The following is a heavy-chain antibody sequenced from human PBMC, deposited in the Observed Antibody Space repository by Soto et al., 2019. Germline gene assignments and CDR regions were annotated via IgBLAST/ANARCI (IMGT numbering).Heavy chain of an antibody. Sequence: SETLSLTCTVSGGSISSSSYYWGWIRQPPGKGLEWIGSIYYSGSTYYNPSLKSRVTISVDTSKNQFSLKLSFVTAADTALYYCARLRYSSSWYAYYFDYWGQGTLVTVSS. CDR3: ARLRYSSSWYAYYFDY. CDR1: GGSISSSSYY. CDR2: IYYSGST. D-gene: IGHD6-13*01. J-gene: IGHJ4*02. V-gene: IGHV4-39*01.